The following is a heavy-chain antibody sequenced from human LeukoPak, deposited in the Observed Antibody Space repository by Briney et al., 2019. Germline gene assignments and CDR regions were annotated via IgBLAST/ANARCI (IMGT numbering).Heavy chain of an antibody. CDR1: GFTFSSYS. D-gene: IGHD5-18*01. CDR3: ARGFDSYGYNYYYGMDV. J-gene: IGHJ6*02. Sequence: PGGSLRLSCAASGFTFSSYSMNWVRQAPGKGLEWVSSISSSSSYIYYADSVKGRFTTSRDNAKNSLYLQMNSLRAEDTAVYYCARGFDSYGYNYYYGMDVWGQGTTVTVSS. CDR2: ISSSSSYI. V-gene: IGHV3-21*01.